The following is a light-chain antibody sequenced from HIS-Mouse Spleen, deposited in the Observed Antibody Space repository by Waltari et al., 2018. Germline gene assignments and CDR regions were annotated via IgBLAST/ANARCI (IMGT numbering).Light chain of an antibody. CDR2: EVN. Sequence: NFMLTQPHSVSESPGKTVTISCTRSSGSIASNYVQWYQQRPGSAPTTVIYEVNQRPSGVPDRFSGSIDSSSNSASLTISGLKTEDEADYYCQSYDSSNLWVFGGGTKLTVL. CDR3: QSYDSSNLWV. V-gene: IGLV6-57*04. CDR1: SGSIASNY. J-gene: IGLJ3*02.